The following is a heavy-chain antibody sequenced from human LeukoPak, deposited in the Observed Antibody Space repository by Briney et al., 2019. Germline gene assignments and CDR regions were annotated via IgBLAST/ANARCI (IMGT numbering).Heavy chain of an antibody. CDR3: ASEDSSSWYYY. V-gene: IGHV1-69*04. Sequence: ASVKVSCTASGGTFSSYAISWVRQAPGQGLEWMGRIIPIFGIANYAQKLQGRVTITADKSTSTAYMELSSLRSEDTAVYYCASEDSSSWYYYWGQGTLVTVSS. J-gene: IGHJ4*02. CDR1: GGTFSSYA. D-gene: IGHD6-13*01. CDR2: IIPIFGIA.